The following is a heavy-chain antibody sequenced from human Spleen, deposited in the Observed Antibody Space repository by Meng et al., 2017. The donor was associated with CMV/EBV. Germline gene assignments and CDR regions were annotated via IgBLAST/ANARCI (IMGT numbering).Heavy chain of an antibody. D-gene: IGHD1-1*01. V-gene: IGHV1-69*05. Sequence: SVKVSCKASGGTFSSYALSWVRQAPGQGLEWMGGILPIFGTANYAQRFQGRVTITTDESTSTAYMELSSLRSEDTAVYYCARYNWNEGYYFHYWGQGTLVTVSS. J-gene: IGHJ4*02. CDR3: ARYNWNEGYYFHY. CDR2: ILPIFGTA. CDR1: GGTFSSYA.